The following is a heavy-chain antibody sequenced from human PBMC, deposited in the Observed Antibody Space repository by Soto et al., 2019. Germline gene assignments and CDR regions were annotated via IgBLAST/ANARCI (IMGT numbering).Heavy chain of an antibody. CDR2: ISSSSSYI. V-gene: IGHV3-21*01. D-gene: IGHD4-17*01. CDR3: ARAYGGHDQLLDY. J-gene: IGHJ4*02. CDR1: GFTFSSYS. Sequence: EVQLVESGGGLVKPGGSLRLSCAASGFTFSSYSMNWVRQAPGKGLEWVSSISSSSSYIYYADSVKGRFTISRDNAKNSLYLQMNSMRAEDTAVYYCARAYGGHDQLLDYWGQGTLVTVSS.